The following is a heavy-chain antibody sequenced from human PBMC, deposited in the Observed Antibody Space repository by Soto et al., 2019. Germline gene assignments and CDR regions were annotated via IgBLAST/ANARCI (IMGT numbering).Heavy chain of an antibody. Sequence: EVQLVESGGGLVKPGESLRLSCAASGFILNNAWMNWVRQAPGKGLEWVGRVKRNSDGGTIDYAAPVKGRFTISRDGLRNTMYLQMDSLKPEDTAVYYCTTVISSWYVDYWGQGTRVIVSS. D-gene: IGHD6-13*01. J-gene: IGHJ4*02. CDR1: GFILNNAW. V-gene: IGHV3-15*05. CDR2: VKRNSDGGTI. CDR3: TTVISSWYVDY.